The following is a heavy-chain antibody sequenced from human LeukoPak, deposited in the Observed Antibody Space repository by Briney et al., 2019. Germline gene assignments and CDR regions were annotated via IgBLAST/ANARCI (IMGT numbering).Heavy chain of an antibody. CDR2: ISAYNGNT. CDR3: ARAGSSESFDI. V-gene: IGHV1-18*01. J-gene: IGHJ3*02. Sequence: ASVKVSCKASGYTFTSYGISWVRQAPGQGLEWMGWISAYNGNTNYAQKFQGRVTITADKSTSTAYMELSSLRSEDTAVYYCARAGSSESFDIWGQGTMVTVSS. CDR1: GYTFTSYG. D-gene: IGHD1-26*01.